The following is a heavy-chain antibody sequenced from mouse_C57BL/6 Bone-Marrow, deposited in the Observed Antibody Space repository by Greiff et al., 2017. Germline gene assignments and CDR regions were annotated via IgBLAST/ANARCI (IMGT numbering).Heavy chain of an antibody. Sequence: VQLQQSGAELVRPGASVKLSCTASGFNIKDDYIHWVKQRPEQGLEWIGWIAPENGDTEYASKFQGKATITSDTSSNTAYLQLSSLTSEDTAVYYCSSFDGNYFDFWGQGTPLTVAS. J-gene: IGHJ2*01. V-gene: IGHV14-4*01. D-gene: IGHD2-3*01. CDR3: SSFDGNYFDF. CDR2: IAPENGDT. CDR1: GFNIKDDY.